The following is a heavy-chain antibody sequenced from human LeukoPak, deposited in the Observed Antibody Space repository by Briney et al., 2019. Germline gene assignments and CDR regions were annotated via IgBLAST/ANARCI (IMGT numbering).Heavy chain of an antibody. CDR3: AKSSLSSGWYRRGFDY. Sequence: GGSLRLSCAASGFTFSSYDMNWVRQAPWKGLEWVSDVSGSGVSTYYADSVKGRFTVSRDNSRDTLYLQMNSLRVEDTAIYYCAKSSLSSGWYRRGFDYWGQGILVTVSS. CDR1: GFTFSSYD. D-gene: IGHD6-13*01. J-gene: IGHJ4*02. CDR2: VSGSGVST. V-gene: IGHV3-23*01.